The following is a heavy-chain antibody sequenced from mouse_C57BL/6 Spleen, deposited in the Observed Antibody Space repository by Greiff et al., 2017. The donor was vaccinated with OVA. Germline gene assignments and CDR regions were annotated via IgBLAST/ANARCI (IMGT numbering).Heavy chain of an antibody. CDR1: GYSITSGYY. Sequence: EVQLQQSGPGLVKPSQSLSLTCSVTGYSITSGYYWNWIRHFPGNKLEWMGYISYDGSNNYNPSLKNRISITRDTSKNQFFLKLNSVTTEDTARYYCAKASVYYDYDAGAMDYWGQGTSVTVSA. V-gene: IGHV3-6*01. CDR3: AKASVYYDYDAGAMDY. D-gene: IGHD2-4*01. J-gene: IGHJ4*01. CDR2: ISYDGSN.